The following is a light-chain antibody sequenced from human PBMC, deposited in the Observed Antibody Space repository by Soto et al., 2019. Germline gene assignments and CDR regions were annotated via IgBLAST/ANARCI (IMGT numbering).Light chain of an antibody. CDR1: QSFRSNY. CDR2: GVS. V-gene: IGKV3-20*01. CDR3: QQYDRVTGFT. Sequence: EIVLTQSPGTLSLSPGERATLSCRASQSFRSNYLAWYQQRPGQAPRLLIYGVSSRASGIPDRFSGSGSGTDFTLTISRLEHEDSELYYCQQYDRVTGFTFGGGTKVDSK. J-gene: IGKJ4*01.